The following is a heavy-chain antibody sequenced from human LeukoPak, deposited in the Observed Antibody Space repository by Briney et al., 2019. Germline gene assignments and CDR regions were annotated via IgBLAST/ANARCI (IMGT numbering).Heavy chain of an antibody. V-gene: IGHV1-8*01. D-gene: IGHD6-13*01. Sequence: ASVTVSCQACGYTFTSYDINWVRQATGQGLAWIGWMNPNSGNTDYAQKLQGRVTLNSHTPISTAYMELSTLRSEGTAVYYSARRKYSSNSLVSDGMDVWGQGTTVTVSS. J-gene: IGHJ6*02. CDR3: ARRKYSSNSLVSDGMDV. CDR1: GYTFTSYD. CDR2: MNPNSGNT.